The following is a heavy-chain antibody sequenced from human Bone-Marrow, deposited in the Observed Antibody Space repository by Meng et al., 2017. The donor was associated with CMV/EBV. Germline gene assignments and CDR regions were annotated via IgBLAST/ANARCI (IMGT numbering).Heavy chain of an antibody. Sequence: SETLSLTCIVSGDSVSSGSYYWSWIRQPPGKGLEWIGYIYYSGTANYNPSLKSRVTISVDTSKNQFSLKLNSVTAADTAVYYCARDGRSTPRGSKYWGQGTLVTVSS. CDR1: GDSVSSGSYY. J-gene: IGHJ4*02. CDR2: IYYSGTA. D-gene: IGHD5-12*01. V-gene: IGHV4-61*01. CDR3: ARDGRSTPRGSKY.